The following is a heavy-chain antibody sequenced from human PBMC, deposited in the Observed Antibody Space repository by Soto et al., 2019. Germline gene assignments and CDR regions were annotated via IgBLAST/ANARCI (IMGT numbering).Heavy chain of an antibody. CDR2: ISSSSSRV. V-gene: IGHV3-21*01. CDR1: GFTFSSYS. J-gene: IGHJ6*02. D-gene: IGHD2-15*01. CDR3: ARDIAKSAAYYYYGMDI. Sequence: EVQLVESGGGLVKPGGSLRLSCAASGFTFSSYSMNWVRQAPGKGLEWVSCISSSSSRVYYADSVRDRFTVSRDNAKNDLYLQMNSLRAEDTAVYYCARDIAKSAAYYYYGMDIWGQGTTVTVSS.